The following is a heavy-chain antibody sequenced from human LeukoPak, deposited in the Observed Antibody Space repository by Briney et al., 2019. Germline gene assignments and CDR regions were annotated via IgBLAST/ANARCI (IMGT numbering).Heavy chain of an antibody. J-gene: IGHJ5*02. CDR1: GFTFSSYA. CDR3: AKRGESIMISFGGVPRWFDP. CDR2: ISGSGDST. D-gene: IGHD3-16*01. Sequence: PGGSLRLSCAASGFTFSSYAMSWVRQAPGKGLEWVSAISGSGDSTYYVDSVKGRFTISRDNSKNTLYLQMNSLRAEDTAVYYCAKRGESIMISFGGVPRWFDPWGQGTLVTVSS. V-gene: IGHV3-23*01.